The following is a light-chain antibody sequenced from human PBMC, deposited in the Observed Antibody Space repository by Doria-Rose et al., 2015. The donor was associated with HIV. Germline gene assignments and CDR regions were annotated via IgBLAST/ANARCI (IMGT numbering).Light chain of an antibody. Sequence: EIVMTQSSESLGMSLGERATLNCKSNQSLLYTSKNYLAWYQQKPGQPPKLLIYWASTRQSGVPARFSGSGSGTDFTLTTSSLEAEDVAVYYCQQYYDTPSFGPGTTVDIK. V-gene: IGKV4-1*01. J-gene: IGKJ3*01. CDR1: QSLLYTSKNY. CDR3: QQYYDTPS. CDR2: WAS.